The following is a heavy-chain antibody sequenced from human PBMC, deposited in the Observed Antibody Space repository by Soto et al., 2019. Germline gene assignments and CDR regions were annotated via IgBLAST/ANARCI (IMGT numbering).Heavy chain of an antibody. CDR2: INHSGST. CDR1: GGSFSGYD. V-gene: IGHV4-34*01. D-gene: IGHD4-4*01. J-gene: IGHJ6*03. Sequence: PSETLSLTCAVYGGSFSGYDWSWIRQPPGKGLEWIGEINHSGSTNYNPSLKSRVTISVDTSKNQFSLKLSSVTAADTAVYYCASNGRYSNYYYMDVWGKGTTVTVSS. CDR3: ASNGRYSNYYYMDV.